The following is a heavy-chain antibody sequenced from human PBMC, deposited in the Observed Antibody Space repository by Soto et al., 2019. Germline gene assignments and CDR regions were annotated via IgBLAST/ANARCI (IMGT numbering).Heavy chain of an antibody. CDR1: GGSFTSNNW. CDR3: ASRDTGTSVDY. CDR2: IYRTGST. Sequence: PSETLSLTCAVSGGSFTSNNWWTWVRQPPGKGLEWIGEIYRTGSTNYNPSLKSRVTISLDKSENQFSLKVTSLTAADTAVYYCASRDTGTSVDYWGQGTLVTVSS. J-gene: IGHJ4*02. V-gene: IGHV4-4*02. D-gene: IGHD1-7*01.